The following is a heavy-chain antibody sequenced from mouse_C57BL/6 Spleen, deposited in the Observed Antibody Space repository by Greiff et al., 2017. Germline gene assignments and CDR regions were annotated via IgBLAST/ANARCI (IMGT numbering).Heavy chain of an antibody. Sequence: QVQLQQPGAELVKPGASVKLSCKASGYTFTSYWMHWVKQRPGQGLEWIGMIHPNSGSTNYNEKFKSKATLTVDKSSSTAYMQLSSLTSEDSAVYYCARSRAWGSSYAMDYWGQGTSVTVSS. J-gene: IGHJ4*01. CDR1: GYTFTSYW. CDR2: IHPNSGST. CDR3: ARSRAWGSSYAMDY. V-gene: IGHV1-64*01. D-gene: IGHD3-3*01.